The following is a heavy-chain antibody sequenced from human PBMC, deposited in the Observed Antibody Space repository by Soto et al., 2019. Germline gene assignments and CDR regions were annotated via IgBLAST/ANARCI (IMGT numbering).Heavy chain of an antibody. CDR1: GGSISSYY. CDR3: ARGCVALYSSCYYMDV. Sequence: SETLSLTCTVSGGSISSYYWSWIRQPPGKGLEWIGYIYYSGSTNYNPSLKSRVTISVDTSKNQFSLKLSSVTAADTAVYYCARGCVALYSSCYYMDVWGKGTTVTVSS. CDR2: IYYSGST. V-gene: IGHV4-59*01. D-gene: IGHD6-13*01. J-gene: IGHJ6*03.